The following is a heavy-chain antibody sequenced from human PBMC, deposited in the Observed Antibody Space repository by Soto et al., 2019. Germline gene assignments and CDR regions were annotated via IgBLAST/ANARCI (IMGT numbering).Heavy chain of an antibody. CDR2: IYYTGST. CDR1: GGSINSGDFF. J-gene: IGHJ6*02. Sequence: QVQLQESGPGLVKPSQTLSLTCAVSGGSINSGDFFWSWIRQHPGKGLESIGYIYYTGSTYYNPSLKSRITISLDTSKNQFSLKLSSVTAADTAVYYCARINLSNGDMGLDVWGQGTTVTVSS. D-gene: IGHD2-15*01. V-gene: IGHV4-31*11. CDR3: ARINLSNGDMGLDV.